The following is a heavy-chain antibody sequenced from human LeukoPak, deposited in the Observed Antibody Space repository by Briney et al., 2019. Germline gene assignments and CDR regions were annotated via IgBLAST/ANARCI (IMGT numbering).Heavy chain of an antibody. CDR3: AKSNYGSGSYYYGMDV. V-gene: IGHV3-23*01. Sequence: GGSLRLSCAASGFTFSTYGMSWVRQAPGKGLEWVSAISGSGGGTYFADSVKGRFTISRDNSKNTLYLQMNSLRAEDTAVYYCAKSNYGSGSYYYGMDVWGQGTTVTVSS. J-gene: IGHJ6*02. CDR2: ISGSGGGT. D-gene: IGHD3-10*01. CDR1: GFTFSTYG.